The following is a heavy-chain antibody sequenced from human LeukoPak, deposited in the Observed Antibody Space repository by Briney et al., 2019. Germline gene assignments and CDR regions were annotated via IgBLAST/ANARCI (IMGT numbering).Heavy chain of an antibody. V-gene: IGHV3-66*01. CDR3: ARDASFGYDSSGYYDY. CDR2: IYSGGST. J-gene: IGHJ4*02. CDR1: GFTFSSYG. Sequence: PGGSLRLSCAASGFTFSSYGMHWVRQAPGKGLEWVSVIYSGGSTYYADSVKGRFTISRDNSKNTLYLQMNSLRAEDTAVYYCARDASFGYDSSGYYDYWGQGTLATVSS. D-gene: IGHD3-22*01.